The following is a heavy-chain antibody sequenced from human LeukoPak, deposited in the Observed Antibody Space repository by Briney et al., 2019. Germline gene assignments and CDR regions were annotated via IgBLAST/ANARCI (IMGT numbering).Heavy chain of an antibody. CDR3: VKGYYSWSWSPPAPGY. D-gene: IGHD3-16*01. J-gene: IGHJ4*02. CDR1: GFTFSSYV. V-gene: IGHV3-64D*09. CDR2: MSSGGST. Sequence: GGSLRLSCSGSGFTFSSYVMHWVRQAPGKGLEYVSAMSSGGSTYYADSVKGRFTISRDNSKNTLYLQMSSLRVADTAVYYCVKGYYSWSWSPPAPGYWGQGALVTVSS.